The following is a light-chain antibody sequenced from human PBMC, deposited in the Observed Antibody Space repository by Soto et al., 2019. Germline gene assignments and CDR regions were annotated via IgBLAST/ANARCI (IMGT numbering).Light chain of an antibody. CDR2: EGS. J-gene: IGLJ1*01. CDR1: SSDVGSYNL. Sequence: QSVLTQPASVSGSPGQSITISCTGTSSDVGSYNLVSWYQQHPGKAPKLMIYEGSKRPSGVSNRFSGSKSGNTASLTISGLQAADEADYYCSLYTSENTYVFGTGTKVTVL. V-gene: IGLV2-14*02. CDR3: SLYTSENTYV.